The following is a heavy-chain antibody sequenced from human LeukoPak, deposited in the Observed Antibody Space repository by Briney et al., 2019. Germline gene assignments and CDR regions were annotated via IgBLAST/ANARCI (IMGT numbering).Heavy chain of an antibody. CDR3: ARDASGSYGIYYFDY. Sequence: SETLSLTCTVSGGSSSSTSYYWGWIRQPPGKGLEWIGSIYDSGSTNYNPSLKSRVTISVDTSKNQFSLKLSSVTAADTAVYYCARDASGSYGIYYFDYWGQGTLVTVSS. CDR2: IYDSGST. J-gene: IGHJ4*02. D-gene: IGHD1-26*01. V-gene: IGHV4-39*07. CDR1: GGSSSSTSYY.